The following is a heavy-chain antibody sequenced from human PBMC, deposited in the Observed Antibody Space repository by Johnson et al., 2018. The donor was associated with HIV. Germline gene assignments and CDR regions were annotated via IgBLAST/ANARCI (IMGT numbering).Heavy chain of an antibody. CDR3: ARDRPSKWLRSNDDVFDI. Sequence: VQLVESGGGVVRPGGSLRLSCAASGFTFDDYGMSWVRQAPWKGLERVSGINWNGGSTGYADSVKGRFTISRDNAKNSLYRQMNSLSAEDTAVYYCARDRPSKWLRSNDDVFDIWGQGTMVTVSS. V-gene: IGHV3-20*04. J-gene: IGHJ3*02. D-gene: IGHD5-12*01. CDR1: GFTFDDYG. CDR2: INWNGGST.